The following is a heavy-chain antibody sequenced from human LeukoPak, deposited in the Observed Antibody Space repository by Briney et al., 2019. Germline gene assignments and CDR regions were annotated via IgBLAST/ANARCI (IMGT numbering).Heavy chain of an antibody. J-gene: IGHJ4*02. CDR3: ARLSTPNLYYFDY. Sequence: VASVKVSCKASGYTFTGYYMHWVRQAPGQGLKWMGWINPNSGVTYYAQKFQGRVSMTRDTSISTAYMEVSRLRSDDSALYYCARLSTPNLYYFDYWGQGTLVTVSS. D-gene: IGHD3-16*02. CDR1: GYTFTGYY. V-gene: IGHV1-2*02. CDR2: INPNSGVT.